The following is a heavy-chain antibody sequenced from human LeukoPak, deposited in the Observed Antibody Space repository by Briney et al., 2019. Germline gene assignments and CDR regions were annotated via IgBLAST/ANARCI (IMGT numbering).Heavy chain of an antibody. CDR3: ARDREYSGGCHDY. CDR2: ISSSSSYI. J-gene: IGHJ4*02. V-gene: IGHV3-21*01. D-gene: IGHD6-19*01. CDR1: GFTFSSYS. Sequence: GGSLRLSCAASGFTFSSYSMNWVRQAPGKGLEWVSSISSSSSYIYYADSVKGRFTISRDNAKNSLYLQMNSLRAEDTAVYYCARDREYSGGCHDYWGQGTLVTVSS.